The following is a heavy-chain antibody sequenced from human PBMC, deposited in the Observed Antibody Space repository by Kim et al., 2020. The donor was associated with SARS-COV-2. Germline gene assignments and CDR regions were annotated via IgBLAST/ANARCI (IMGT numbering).Heavy chain of an antibody. V-gene: IGHV3-21*01. D-gene: IGHD6-13*01. CDR1: GFTFSSYS. Sequence: GGSLRLSCAASGFTFSSYSMNWVRQAPGKGLEWVSSISSSSYIYYADSVKGRFTISRDNAKNSLYLQMNSLRAEDTAVYYCASGIAAAGRILYNWFDPWGQGTLVTVSS. CDR2: ISSSSYI. CDR3: ASGIAAAGRILYNWFDP. J-gene: IGHJ5*02.